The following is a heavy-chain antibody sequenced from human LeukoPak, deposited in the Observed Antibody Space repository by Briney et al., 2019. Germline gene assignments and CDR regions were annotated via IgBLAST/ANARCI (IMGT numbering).Heavy chain of an antibody. V-gene: IGHV4-39*01. J-gene: IGHJ5*02. D-gene: IGHD2-21*02. CDR1: GDSINNDNYY. CDR2: IYYSGTT. Sequence: SVTLSLTCTVSGDSINNDNYYWAWIRQPPGKGLEWNGSIYYSGTTYYNPSLNSRVSISRDTANNHFSLKVSSVTAADTAVYYCARQKRLLPNWFDPWGQGTLVTVFS. CDR3: ARQKRLLPNWFDP.